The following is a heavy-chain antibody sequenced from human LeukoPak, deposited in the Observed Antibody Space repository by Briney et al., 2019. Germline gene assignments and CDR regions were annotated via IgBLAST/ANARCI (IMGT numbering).Heavy chain of an antibody. CDR3: ARHYFDY. Sequence: GGSLRLSCAASGFILSNYAMHWVRQPAGKGLEWVSALGTAGDTFYPGSVKGRFTISRDNAKKSLFLQMSSLRAEDTVVYYCARHYFDYWGQGTLVTVSS. J-gene: IGHJ4*02. CDR1: GFILSNYA. V-gene: IGHV3-13*01. CDR2: LGTAGDT.